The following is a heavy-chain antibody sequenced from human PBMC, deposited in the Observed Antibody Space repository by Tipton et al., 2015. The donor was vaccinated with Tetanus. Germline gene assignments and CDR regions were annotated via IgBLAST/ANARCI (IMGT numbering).Heavy chain of an antibody. CDR2: ITHDGVHK. V-gene: IGHV3-30*18. Sequence: QVQLVQSGGGMVQPGRSLRLSCAASGFIFSDYGMHWVRQAPGKGLEWVAVITHDGVHKRYADSLEGRFTISRDDSKNTLYLQMNSLRAEDTAVYYCAKDFEYSIVDYWGQGTLVTVSS. D-gene: IGHD4-11*01. CDR1: GFIFSDYG. CDR3: AKDFEYSIVDY. J-gene: IGHJ4*02.